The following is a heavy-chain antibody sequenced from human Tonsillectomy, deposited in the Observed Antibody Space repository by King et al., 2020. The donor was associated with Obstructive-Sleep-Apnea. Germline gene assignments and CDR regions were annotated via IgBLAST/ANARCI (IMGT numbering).Heavy chain of an antibody. CDR2: ISWNSGSI. CDR1: GFTFDDYA. J-gene: IGHJ6*02. V-gene: IGHV3-9*01. CDR3: ARSGYDYYYYGMDV. Sequence: VQLVESGGGLVQPGRSLRLSCAASGFTFDDYAMHWVLQAPGKGLEWVSGISWNSGSINYADSVKGRFTISRDNAKNSLCLQMNSLRAEDTALYYCARSGYDYYYYGMDVWGQGTTVTVSS. D-gene: IGHD5-12*01.